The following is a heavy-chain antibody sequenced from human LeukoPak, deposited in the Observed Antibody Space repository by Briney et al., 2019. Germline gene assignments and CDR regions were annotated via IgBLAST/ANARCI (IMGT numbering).Heavy chain of an antibody. CDR3: AKGEGDRSWYYFDY. D-gene: IGHD6-13*01. J-gene: IGHJ4*02. CDR2: IRYDGRNK. V-gene: IGHV3-30*02. Sequence: PGGSLRLSCAASGFTFSSFGMYWVRQAPGKGLEWVAFIRYDGRNKYYADSVKGRFTLPRDNSKNTVYLQMNSLRVEDTALYYCAKGEGDRSWYYFDYWGQGTLATVSS. CDR1: GFTFSSFG.